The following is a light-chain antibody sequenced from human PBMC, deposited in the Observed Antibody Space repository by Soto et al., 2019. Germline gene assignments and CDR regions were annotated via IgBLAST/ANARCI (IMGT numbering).Light chain of an antibody. Sequence: QSVLTQPASVSGSPGQSITISCTGSSSDIGDYDYVSWYQQHPGKAPKVLISEVSNRPSGVSNRFSGSKSGNTASLTVSGLQAADEADYFCKSYAGSNTYVFGSGTKVTVL. J-gene: IGLJ1*01. CDR2: EVS. CDR1: SSDIGDYDY. V-gene: IGLV2-14*01. CDR3: KSYAGSNTYV.